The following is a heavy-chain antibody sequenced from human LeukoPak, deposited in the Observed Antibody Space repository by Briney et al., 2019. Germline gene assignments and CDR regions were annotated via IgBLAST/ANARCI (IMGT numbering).Heavy chain of an antibody. D-gene: IGHD1-1*01. V-gene: IGHV4-34*01. CDR1: GGSFSGDY. Sequence: SETLSLTCGVYGGSFSGDYWSWVRQPPGKGLEWIGEINHSGSASYNPSLKSRVTISVDTSKTQFSLKLSSVTATDTAVYYCARMRDNWNVCVFDIWGQGTMVTVSS. CDR2: INHSGSA. CDR3: ARMRDNWNVCVFDI. J-gene: IGHJ3*02.